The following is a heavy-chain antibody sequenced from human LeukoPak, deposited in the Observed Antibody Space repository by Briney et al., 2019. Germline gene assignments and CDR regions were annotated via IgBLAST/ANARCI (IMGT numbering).Heavy chain of an antibody. Sequence: GGSLRLSCAASGFTFSDYNMHWVRQAPGQGLEWVSLTSNDGSNKYYAVSVKGRFTVSRDNTKNTLYLQMNSLRTEDTAVYYCAKDLGYTFGHAFDYWGQGTLVSVSS. J-gene: IGHJ4*02. CDR1: GFTFSDYN. CDR2: TSNDGSNK. CDR3: AKDLGYTFGHAFDY. D-gene: IGHD5-18*01. V-gene: IGHV3-30-3*01.